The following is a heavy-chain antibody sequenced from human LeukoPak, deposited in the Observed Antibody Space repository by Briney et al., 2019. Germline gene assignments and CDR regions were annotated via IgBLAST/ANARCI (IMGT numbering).Heavy chain of an antibody. J-gene: IGHJ2*01. Sequence: GGSLRLSCAASGFTFSSYSMNWVRQAPGKGLEWVSSIHYSDNSVYYADSVKGRFTISRDNAKNSLFLQMNSLRVKDTAVYYCARYGSAVTGIHWYFDLWGRGTLVTVSS. CDR1: GFTFSSYS. CDR3: ARYGSAVTGIHWYFDL. V-gene: IGHV3-21*01. CDR2: IHYSDNSV. D-gene: IGHD2-21*02.